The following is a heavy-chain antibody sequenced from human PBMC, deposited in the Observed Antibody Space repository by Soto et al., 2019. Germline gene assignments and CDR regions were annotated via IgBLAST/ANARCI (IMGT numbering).Heavy chain of an antibody. CDR3: ARGRYVDY. D-gene: IGHD1-1*01. Sequence: QVHLVESGAEVKKPGASVKVSCKGSGYGFTTYGITWVRQAPGPGVEWMAWISAHNGNTNYAQKLQGRVTVTRDTSTSTAYMELRSLRSDDTAVYYCARGRYVDYWGQGALVTVSS. J-gene: IGHJ4*02. CDR2: ISAHNGNT. CDR1: GYGFTTYG. V-gene: IGHV1-18*01.